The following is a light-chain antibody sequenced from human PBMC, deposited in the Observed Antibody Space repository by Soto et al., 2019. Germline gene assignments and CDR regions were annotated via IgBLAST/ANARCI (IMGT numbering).Light chain of an antibody. CDR3: QKCKIAPFT. CDR1: QDISNF. J-gene: IGKJ4*01. V-gene: IGKV1-27*01. Sequence: DIQMTQSPSSLSAFVGDTVTITCRASQDISNFLAWYQQKPGKVPKLLIYTASTLQSGVPSRFSGRGSGTDFTLTISSLQPEDVATYYCQKCKIAPFTFGGGTKVEMK. CDR2: TAS.